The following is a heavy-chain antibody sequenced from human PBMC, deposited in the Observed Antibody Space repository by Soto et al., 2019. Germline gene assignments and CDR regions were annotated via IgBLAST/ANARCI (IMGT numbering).Heavy chain of an antibody. J-gene: IGHJ6*02. CDR1: GYTFTSYA. CDR2: INAGNGNT. CDR3: ARAYEEQWLTPIYYYYGMDV. D-gene: IGHD6-19*01. V-gene: IGHV1-3*01. Sequence: ASVKVSCKASGYTFTSYAMHWVRQAPGQRLEWMGWINAGNGNTKYSQKFQGRVTITRDTSASTAYMELSSLRSEDTAVYYCARAYEEQWLTPIYYYYGMDVWGQGTTVTVSS.